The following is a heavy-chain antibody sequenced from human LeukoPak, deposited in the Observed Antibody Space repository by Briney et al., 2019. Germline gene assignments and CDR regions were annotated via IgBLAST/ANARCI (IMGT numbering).Heavy chain of an antibody. CDR2: IYHSGST. J-gene: IGHJ4*02. D-gene: IGHD3-22*01. CDR1: GGSISSGGYS. CDR3: ARDDSSGYYGLDY. V-gene: IGHV4-30-2*01. Sequence: TSETLSLTCAVSGGSISSGGYSWSWIRQPPGKGLEWIGYIYHSGSTYYNPSLKSRVTISVGRSKNQFSLKLSSVTAADTAVYYCARDDSSGYYGLDYWGQGTLVTVSS.